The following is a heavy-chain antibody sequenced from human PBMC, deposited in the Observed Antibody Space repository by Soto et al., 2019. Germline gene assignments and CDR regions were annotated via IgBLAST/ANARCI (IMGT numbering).Heavy chain of an antibody. CDR2: IYPSGAA. J-gene: IGHJ6*03. Sequence: QLQLQESGSGLVKPLQTLSLTCGIFGDSISSRGYTWTWIRQPPGKGLEWIGYIYPSGAAYYNPSLKSRVTISLETSKNRFSLNVKSATAADTAVYYCARAVFSSILYIDFWGQGTTVTVSS. V-gene: IGHV4-30-2*01. D-gene: IGHD3-10*01. CDR3: ARAVFSSILYIDF. CDR1: GDSISSRGYT.